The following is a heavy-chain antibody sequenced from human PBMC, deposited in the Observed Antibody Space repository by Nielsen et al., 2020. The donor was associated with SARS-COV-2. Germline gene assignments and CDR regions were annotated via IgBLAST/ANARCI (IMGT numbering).Heavy chain of an antibody. CDR3: TRHAPGSYDY. Sequence: WIRQRAGKGLEWIGYISSRGSTRYTPSLKSRFTISAHTAKHQFPLKLSSVTAADTAVYHCTRHAPGSYDYWGQGTLVTVSS. V-gene: IGHV4-59*08. J-gene: IGHJ4*02. CDR2: ISSRGST.